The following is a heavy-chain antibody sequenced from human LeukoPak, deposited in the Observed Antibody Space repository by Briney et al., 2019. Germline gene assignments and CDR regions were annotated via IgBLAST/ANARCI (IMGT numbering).Heavy chain of an antibody. D-gene: IGHD6-19*01. CDR1: GFTFYSYA. CDR2: ISGSGGGT. CDR3: AKGGRIAVPASSIDC. Sequence: GGSPRLSCAASGFTFYSYAMNWVRQAPGKGLEWISAISGSGGGTYYADSVKGRFTISRDNSKNTLYLQMDSLRAEDTAVYYCAKGGRIAVPASSIDCWGQGTLVTVSS. J-gene: IGHJ4*02. V-gene: IGHV3-23*01.